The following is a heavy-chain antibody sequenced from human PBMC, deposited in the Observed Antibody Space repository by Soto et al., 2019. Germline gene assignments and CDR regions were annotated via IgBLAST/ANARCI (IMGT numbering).Heavy chain of an antibody. CDR1: GSTFDDYA. D-gene: IGHD5-18*01. J-gene: IGHJ4*02. CDR2: ISWNSGSI. V-gene: IGHV3-9*01. Sequence: EVQLVESGGGLVQPGRSLRLSCAASGSTFDDYAMHWVRQAPGKGLEWVSGISWNSGSIGYADSVKGRFTISRDNAKNSLYLQMNSLRAEDTALYYCAYTLDTAMALDYWGQGTLVTVSS. CDR3: AYTLDTAMALDY.